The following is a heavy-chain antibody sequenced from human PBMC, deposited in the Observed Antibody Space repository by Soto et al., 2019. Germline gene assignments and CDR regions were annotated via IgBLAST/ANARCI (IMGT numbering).Heavy chain of an antibody. CDR3: AAPIRPTNWYFDY. CDR1: GGTFSSYA. V-gene: IGHV1-69*13. Sequence: SVKVSCKASGGTFSSYAISWVRQAPGQGLEWMGGIIPIFGTANYAQKFQGRVTITADESTSTAYMELSSLRSEDTAVYYCAAPIRPTNWYFDYWGQGTLVTVSS. J-gene: IGHJ4*02. CDR2: IIPIFGTA.